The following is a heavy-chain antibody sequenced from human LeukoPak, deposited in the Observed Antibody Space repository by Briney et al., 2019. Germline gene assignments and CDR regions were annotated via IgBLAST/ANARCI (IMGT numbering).Heavy chain of an antibody. D-gene: IGHD6-13*01. V-gene: IGHV4-39*07. CDR2: IYYSGST. CDR3: ARERVAAAGRENAFDI. Sequence: SETLSLTCTVSGGSISSSSYYWGWIRQPPGKGLEWIGSIYYSGSTYYNPSLKSRVTISVDTSKNQFSLKLSSVTAADTAVYYCARERVAAAGRENAFDIWGQGTMVTVSS. J-gene: IGHJ3*02. CDR1: GGSISSSSYY.